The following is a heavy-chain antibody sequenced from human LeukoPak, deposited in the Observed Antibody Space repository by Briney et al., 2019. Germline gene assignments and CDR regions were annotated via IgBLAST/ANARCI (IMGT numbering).Heavy chain of an antibody. J-gene: IGHJ6*02. CDR3: ARVDSATYYYGMDV. Sequence: SETLSLTCTVPGGSISSGGGYYWSWIRQLPGEGLEWIGYIYYSGTTYYNPSLKSRVTISVDTSNNQFSLKLNSVTAADTALYYCARVDSATYYYGMDVWGQGTTVTVSS. D-gene: IGHD3/OR15-3a*01. CDR2: IYYSGTT. CDR1: GGSISSGGGYY. V-gene: IGHV4-31*03.